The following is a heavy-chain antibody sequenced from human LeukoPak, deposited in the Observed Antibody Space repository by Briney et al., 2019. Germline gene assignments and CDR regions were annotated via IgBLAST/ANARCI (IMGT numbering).Heavy chain of an antibody. CDR1: GFTFSSYS. Sequence: GGSLRLSCAASGFTFSSYSMNWVRQAPGKGLEWVSSISSSGTYIYYADSVKGRFTISRDNAKNSLYLQMNSLRAEDTAVYYCAREYSSSSGRAAFDIWGQGTMVTVSS. V-gene: IGHV3-21*01. CDR3: AREYSSSSGRAAFDI. D-gene: IGHD6-6*01. CDR2: ISSSGTYI. J-gene: IGHJ3*02.